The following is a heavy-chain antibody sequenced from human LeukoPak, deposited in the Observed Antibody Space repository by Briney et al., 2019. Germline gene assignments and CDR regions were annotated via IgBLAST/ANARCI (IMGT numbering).Heavy chain of an antibody. J-gene: IGHJ4*02. CDR2: ISYDGSNK. CDR3: ARGGFDWLLLDY. Sequence: PGRSLRLSCAASGFTFSSYAMHWVRQAPGKGLEWVAVISYDGSNKYYADSVKGRFTISRDNSKNTLYLQMNSLRAEDTAVYYCARGGFDWLLLDYWGQGTLVTVSS. V-gene: IGHV3-30-3*01. D-gene: IGHD3-9*01. CDR1: GFTFSSYA.